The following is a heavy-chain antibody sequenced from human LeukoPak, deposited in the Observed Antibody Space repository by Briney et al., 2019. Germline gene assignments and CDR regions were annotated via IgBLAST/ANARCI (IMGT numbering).Heavy chain of an antibody. CDR3: ARVQNEWQLLPGFDY. CDR1: GFTFSSYS. V-gene: IGHV3-48*04. Sequence: PGGSLRLSCAASGFTFSSYSMNWVRQAPGKGLEWVSYISSSSSTIYYADSVKGRFTISRDNAKNSLYLQMNSLRAEDTAVYYCARVQNEWQLLPGFDYWGQGTLVTVSS. J-gene: IGHJ4*02. D-gene: IGHD1-26*01. CDR2: ISSSSSTI.